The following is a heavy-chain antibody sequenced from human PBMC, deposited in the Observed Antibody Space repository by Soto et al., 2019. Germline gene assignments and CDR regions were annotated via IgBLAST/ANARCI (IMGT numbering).Heavy chain of an antibody. CDR2: IYYSGST. CDR1: GGSISSSSYY. Sequence: SETLSLTCTVSGGSISSSSYYWGWIRQPPGKGLEWIGSIYYSGSTYYNPSLKSRVTISVDTSKNQFSLKLSSVTAADTAVYYFARRRLPKYNLFDPWGQGTLVTVSS. D-gene: IGHD2-15*01. J-gene: IGHJ5*02. CDR3: ARRRLPKYNLFDP. V-gene: IGHV4-39*01.